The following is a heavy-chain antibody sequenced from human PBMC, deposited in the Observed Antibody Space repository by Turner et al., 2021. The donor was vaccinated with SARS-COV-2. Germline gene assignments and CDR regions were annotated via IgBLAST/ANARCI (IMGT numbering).Heavy chain of an antibody. V-gene: IGHV1-69*13. J-gene: IGHJ4*02. CDR3: ARDAAMAPLDY. CDR1: GGTFSTYA. CDR2: IIPIFGTA. D-gene: IGHD5-18*01. Sequence: VQLVQSGAEVKKPGASVKVSCKASGGTFSTYAITWVRQAPGQGLEWMGGIIPIFGTAKDAQKFQGRVTITADESTSTAYMELSSLRSEDTAVYYCARDAAMAPLDYWGQGTLVTVSS.